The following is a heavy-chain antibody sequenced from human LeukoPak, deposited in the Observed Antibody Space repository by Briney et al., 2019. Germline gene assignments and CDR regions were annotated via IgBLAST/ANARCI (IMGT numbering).Heavy chain of an antibody. V-gene: IGHV3-21*01. D-gene: IGHD4-17*01. CDR3: ARVPNGDYVIWFDP. J-gene: IGHJ5*02. Sequence: GGSLRLSCAASGFTFGSYSMNWVRQAPGKGLEWVSSISSSSSYIYYADSVKGRFTISRDNAKNSLYLQMNSLRAEDTAVYYCARVPNGDYVIWFDPWGQGTLVTVSS. CDR1: GFTFGSYS. CDR2: ISSSSSYI.